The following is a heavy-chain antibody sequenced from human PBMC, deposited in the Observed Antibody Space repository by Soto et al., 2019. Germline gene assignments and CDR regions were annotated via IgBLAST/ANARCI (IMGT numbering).Heavy chain of an antibody. V-gene: IGHV3-21*01. CDR3: AREADMGELGAFDI. CDR2: ISSSSSYI. Sequence: GGSLRLSCAASGFTFSSYSMNWVRQAPGKGLEWVSSISSSSSYIYYADSVKGRFTISRDNAKNSLYLQMNSLRAEDTAVYYCAREADMGELGAFDIWGQGTMVTVSS. CDR1: GFTFSSYS. D-gene: IGHD1-26*01. J-gene: IGHJ3*02.